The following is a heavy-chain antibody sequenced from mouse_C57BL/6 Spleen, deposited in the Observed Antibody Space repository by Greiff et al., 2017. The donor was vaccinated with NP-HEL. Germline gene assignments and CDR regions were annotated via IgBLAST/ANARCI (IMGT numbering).Heavy chain of an antibody. CDR1: GYTFTSYW. D-gene: IGHD1-1*01. Sequence: VQLQQPGAELVMPGASVKLSCKASGYTFTSYWMHWVKQRPGQGLEWIGELDPSDSYTNYNQKFKGKSTLTVDKSSSTAYMQLSSLTSEDSAVYYCARAYYYGSSPYYFDYWGQGTTLTVSS. V-gene: IGHV1-69*01. CDR2: LDPSDSYT. CDR3: ARAYYYGSSPYYFDY. J-gene: IGHJ2*01.